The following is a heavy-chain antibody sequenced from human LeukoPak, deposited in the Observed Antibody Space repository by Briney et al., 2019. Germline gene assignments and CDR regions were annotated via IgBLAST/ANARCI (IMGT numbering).Heavy chain of an antibody. V-gene: IGHV4-34*01. Sequence: SETLSLTCAVYGGSFSGYYWGWIRQPPGKGLEWIGEINHSGSTNYNPSLKSRVTISVDTSKNQFSLKLSSVTAADTAMYYCARGPPVVVVVAATPRYDYWGQGTLVTVSS. CDR1: GGSFSGYY. CDR2: INHSGST. J-gene: IGHJ4*02. D-gene: IGHD2-15*01. CDR3: ARGPPVVVVVAATPRYDY.